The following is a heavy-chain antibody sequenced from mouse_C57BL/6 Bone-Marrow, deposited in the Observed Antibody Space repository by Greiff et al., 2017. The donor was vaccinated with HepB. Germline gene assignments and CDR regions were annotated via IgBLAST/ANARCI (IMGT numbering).Heavy chain of an antibody. CDR1: GYTFTGYW. CDR2: ILPGSGST. Sequence: QVQLKQSGAELMKPGASVKLSCKATGYTFTGYWIEWVKQRPGHGLEWIGEILPGSGSTNYNEKFKGKATFTADTSSNTAYMQLSSLTTEDSAIYYCARSRDPYGSSSGYFDYWGQGTTLTVSS. CDR3: ARSRDPYGSSSGYFDY. V-gene: IGHV1-9*01. D-gene: IGHD1-1*01. J-gene: IGHJ2*01.